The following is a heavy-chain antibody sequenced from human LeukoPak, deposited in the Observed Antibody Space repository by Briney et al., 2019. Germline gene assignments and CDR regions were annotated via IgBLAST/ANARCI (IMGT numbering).Heavy chain of an antibody. Sequence: GASVTVSCKASGGTFSSYAISCVRQAPGQGLEWMGRLIPLLGIANYAQKFQGRVTITADKSTSTAYMELSSLRSEDTALYYCAKAAYGDYVNWFDPWGQGILVIVSS. V-gene: IGHV1-69*04. CDR2: LIPLLGIA. CDR1: GGTFSSYA. D-gene: IGHD4-17*01. J-gene: IGHJ5*02. CDR3: AKAAYGDYVNWFDP.